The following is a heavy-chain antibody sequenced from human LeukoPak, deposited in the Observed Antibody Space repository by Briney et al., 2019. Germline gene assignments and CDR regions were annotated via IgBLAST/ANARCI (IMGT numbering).Heavy chain of an antibody. CDR3: TRVGYIDEGIDY. CDR1: GFPFSSYW. J-gene: IGHJ4*02. V-gene: IGHV3-7*04. D-gene: IGHD5-24*01. CDR2: IKQDGSKK. Sequence: GSLRLSCVASGFPFSSYWMTWVRQAPGKGLEWVANIKQDGSKKSYVDSVKGRFTISRDDAKNSLYLQMNSLRAEDTAIYYCTRVGYIDEGIDYWGQGTLVTVSS.